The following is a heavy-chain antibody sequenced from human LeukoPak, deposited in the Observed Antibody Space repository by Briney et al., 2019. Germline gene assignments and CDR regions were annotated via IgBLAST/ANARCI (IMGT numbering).Heavy chain of an antibody. CDR1: GFTFSSYW. CDR2: IRYDGSNK. D-gene: IGHD2-2*01. V-gene: IGHV3-30*02. J-gene: IGHJ4*02. Sequence: PTGGSLRLSCAASGFTFSSYWMSWVRQAPGKGLEWVAFIRYDGSNKYYADSVKGRFTISRDNSKNTLYLQMNSLRAEDTAVYYCAKSWGKYCSSTSCLTIDYWGQGTLVTVSS. CDR3: AKSWGKYCSSTSCLTIDY.